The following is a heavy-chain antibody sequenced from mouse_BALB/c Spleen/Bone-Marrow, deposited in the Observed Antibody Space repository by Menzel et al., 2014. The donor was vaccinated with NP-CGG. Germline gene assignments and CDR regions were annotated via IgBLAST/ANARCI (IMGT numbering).Heavy chain of an antibody. CDR2: IHYSGST. J-gene: IGHJ3*01. CDR3: ARGENYGYDGFAY. V-gene: IGHV3-1*02. CDR1: GYSITSGYS. D-gene: IGHD2-2*01. Sequence: DVKLVESGPDLVKPSQSLSLTCTVTGYSITSGYSWHWIRQFPGNKLEWMGYIHYSGSTNCNPSLKSRISITRDTSKNQFFLQSISVTTEDTATYYCARGENYGYDGFAYWGQGTLVTVSA.